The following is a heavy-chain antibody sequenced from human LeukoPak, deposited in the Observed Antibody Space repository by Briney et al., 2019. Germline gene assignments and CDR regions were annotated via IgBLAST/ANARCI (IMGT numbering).Heavy chain of an antibody. Sequence: SETLSLTCTVSGGSISSYYWSWIRQPPGKGLEWIGYIYGSGSTHYDPSLRSRVTIPEDTSKNQFSMKLTSVTAADTAVYYCARNVGWYSHDSWGQGTLVTVSS. CDR2: IYGSGST. V-gene: IGHV4-59*08. CDR1: GGSISSYY. CDR3: ARNVGWYSHDS. D-gene: IGHD6-19*01. J-gene: IGHJ4*02.